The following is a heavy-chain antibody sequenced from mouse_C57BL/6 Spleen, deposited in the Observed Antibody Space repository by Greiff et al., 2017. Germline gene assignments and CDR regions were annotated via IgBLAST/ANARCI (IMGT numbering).Heavy chain of an antibody. CDR1: GFTFSSYA. CDR3: ARDTCNYVLLAY. Sequence: EVQRVESGGGLVKPGGSLKLSCAASGFTFSSYAMSWVRQTPEKRLEWVATISDGGSYTYYPDNVKGRFTISRDNAKNNLYLQMSHLKSEDTAMYYCARDTCNYVLLAYWGQGTLVTVSA. CDR2: ISDGGSYT. D-gene: IGHD2-1*01. V-gene: IGHV5-4*01. J-gene: IGHJ3*01.